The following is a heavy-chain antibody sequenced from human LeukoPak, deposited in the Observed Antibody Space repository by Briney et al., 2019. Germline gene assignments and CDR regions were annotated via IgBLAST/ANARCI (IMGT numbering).Heavy chain of an antibody. CDR3: ARDPYREYYMDV. V-gene: IGHV3-66*01. CDR1: GFTVSSNY. Sequence: GGSLRLSCAASGFTVSSNYMSWVRQAPGKGLEWVSVIYSGGSTYYADSVKGRFAISRDNPKNTLYLQMNSLRAEDTAVYYCARDPYREYYMDVWGKGTTVTISS. D-gene: IGHD3-10*01. CDR2: IYSGGST. J-gene: IGHJ6*03.